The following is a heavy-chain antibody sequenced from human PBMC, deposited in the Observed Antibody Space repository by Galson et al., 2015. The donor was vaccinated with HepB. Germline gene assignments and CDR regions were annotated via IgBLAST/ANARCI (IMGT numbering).Heavy chain of an antibody. J-gene: IGHJ4*02. V-gene: IGHV3-23*01. CDR2: ISGSGGST. CDR3: ANVDTAMGTKYYFDY. CDR1: GFTFSSYA. D-gene: IGHD5-18*01. Sequence: SLRLSCAASGFTFSSYAMSWVRQAPGKGLEWVSAISGSGGSTYYADSVKGRFTISRDNSKNTLYLQMNSLRAEDTAVYYCANVDTAMGTKYYFDYWGQGTLVTVSS.